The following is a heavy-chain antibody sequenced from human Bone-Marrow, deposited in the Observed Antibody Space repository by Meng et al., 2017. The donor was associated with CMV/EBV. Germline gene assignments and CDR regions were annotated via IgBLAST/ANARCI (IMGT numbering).Heavy chain of an antibody. Sequence: VSGGFISSGDYFWSWIRQPPGKGLEWIAYIYYSGSTYYNPSLKSRVTISVDTSKNQFSLKLSSVTAADTAVYYCARVPAFRHNWFDPWGQGTLVTVSS. CDR3: ARVPAFRHNWFDP. V-gene: IGHV4-30-4*01. CDR2: IYYSGST. CDR1: GGFISSGDYF. J-gene: IGHJ5*02. D-gene: IGHD2-15*01.